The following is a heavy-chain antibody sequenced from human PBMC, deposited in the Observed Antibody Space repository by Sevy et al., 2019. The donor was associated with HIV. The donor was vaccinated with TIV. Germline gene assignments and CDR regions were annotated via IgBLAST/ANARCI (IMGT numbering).Heavy chain of an antibody. V-gene: IGHV3-7*01. CDR2: MKEDGSER. D-gene: IGHD5-18*01. CDR1: GFTFSSYW. J-gene: IGHJ4*02. Sequence: GSLRLSCAASGFTFSSYWMSWVRQAPGKGLEWVATMKEDGSERNYVDSVKGRFTISRDNAKNSLYLQMNGLRAEDTAVYYCVREGVGGYSYSLDCWGQGTLVTVSS. CDR3: VREGVGGYSYSLDC.